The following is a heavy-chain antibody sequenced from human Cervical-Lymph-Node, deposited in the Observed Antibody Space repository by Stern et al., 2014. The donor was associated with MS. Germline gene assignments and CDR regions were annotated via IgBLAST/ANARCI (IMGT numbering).Heavy chain of an antibody. CDR3: ARSQPFSY. D-gene: IGHD6-13*01. V-gene: IGHV7-4-1*02. Sequence: VQLVASGSELKQPGASVTVSCRVSGSPFTASSISWVRQAPGRGLEWMGWINTRTGNPTYALDFTGRFVFSLDTSVSAAVLQISSLKADDTAVYYCARSQPFSYWGQGTRVTVSP. CDR1: GSPFTASS. J-gene: IGHJ4*02. CDR2: INTRTGNP.